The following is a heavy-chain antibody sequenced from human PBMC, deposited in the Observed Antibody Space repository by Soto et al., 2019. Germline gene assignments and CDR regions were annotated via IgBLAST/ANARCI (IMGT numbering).Heavy chain of an antibody. D-gene: IGHD6-13*01. V-gene: IGHV1-18*01. CDR2: ISAYNGNK. J-gene: IGHJ4*02. CDR1: GYTFTNYA. CDR3: ARDLAAAGPFDC. Sequence: ASVKVSCKASGYTFTNYAFSWVRQAPGQGLEWMGWISAYNGNKNYPQKLQGRVTMTTDTSTSTAYMELRSLRSDDTAVYYCARDLAAAGPFDCWGQGTLVTVSS.